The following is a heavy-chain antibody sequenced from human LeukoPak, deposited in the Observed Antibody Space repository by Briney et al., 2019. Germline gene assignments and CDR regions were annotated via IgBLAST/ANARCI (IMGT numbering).Heavy chain of an antibody. CDR1: GDSITGYY. D-gene: IGHD1-26*01. V-gene: IGHV4-39*07. CDR3: ARDLVGARLKLDY. Sequence: PSETLSLTCSVSGDSITGYYWGWIRQPPGKGLEWIGNIYYTGNTYYNSSLKSRVTISLDTSKNQFSLKLSSVTAADTAVYYCARDLVGARLKLDYWGQGTLVTVSS. J-gene: IGHJ4*02. CDR2: IYYTGNT.